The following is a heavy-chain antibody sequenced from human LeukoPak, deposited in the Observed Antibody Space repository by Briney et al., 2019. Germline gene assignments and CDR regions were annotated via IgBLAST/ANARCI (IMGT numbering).Heavy chain of an antibody. V-gene: IGHV4-34*01. CDR2: INHSGST. J-gene: IGHJ6*03. CDR3: ARLPTGYYYYYMDV. Sequence: SETLSLTCAVYGGSFRGYYWSWIRQPPGKGLEWIGEINHSGSTNYNPSLKSRVTISVDTSKNQFSLKLSSVTAADTAVYYCARLPTGYYYYYMDVWGKGTTVTVSS. CDR1: GGSFRGYY.